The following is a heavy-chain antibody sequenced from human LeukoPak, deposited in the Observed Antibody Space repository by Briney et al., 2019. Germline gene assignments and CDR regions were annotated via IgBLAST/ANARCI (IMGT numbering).Heavy chain of an antibody. Sequence: SETLSLSCTVSGGSISTYYWSRIRQSAGKGLEWIGRIFSSGTSNYSPSLQSRVTMSVDTSKNQFSLRLSSVTAADTAVYYCARELKGVYGSESYFADHFDYWGQGILVTVSS. CDR2: IFSSGTS. J-gene: IGHJ4*02. CDR3: ARELKGVYGSESYFADHFDY. CDR1: GGSISTYY. D-gene: IGHD3-10*01. V-gene: IGHV4-4*07.